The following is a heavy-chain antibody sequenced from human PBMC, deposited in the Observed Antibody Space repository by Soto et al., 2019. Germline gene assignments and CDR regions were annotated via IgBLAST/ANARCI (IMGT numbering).Heavy chain of an antibody. CDR1: GYTFTSYG. Sequence: ASVKVSCKASGYTFTSYGISWVRQAPGQGLEWMGWISAYNGNTNYAQKLQGRVTMTTDTSKNQFSLKLNSVTAADTAVYYCARGLWSGYYLDYWGQGTLVTVSS. V-gene: IGHV1-18*01. D-gene: IGHD3-3*01. J-gene: IGHJ4*01. CDR3: ARGLWSGYYLDY. CDR2: ISAYNGNT.